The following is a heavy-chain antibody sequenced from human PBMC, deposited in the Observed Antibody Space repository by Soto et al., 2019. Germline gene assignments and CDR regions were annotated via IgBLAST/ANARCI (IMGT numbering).Heavy chain of an antibody. CDR1: GESINSSSYY. J-gene: IGHJ1*01. CDR3: ARQRPTVVSQAYFYH. Sequence: SDTLSLPCIVSGESINSSSYYWGWIRQPPGKGLEWIGSIYYSGRPYYNPSFKSRVTISIDTSKNQFSLKLGSVTATDSAVYYCARQRPTVVSQAYFYHWGEGGQVTVS. D-gene: IGHD2-21*01. V-gene: IGHV4-39*01. CDR2: IYYSGRP.